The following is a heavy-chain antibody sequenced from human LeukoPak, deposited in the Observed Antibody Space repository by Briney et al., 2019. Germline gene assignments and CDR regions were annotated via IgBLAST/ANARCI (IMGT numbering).Heavy chain of an antibody. Sequence: ASVKVSCKASGYTFTSYYMHWVRQAPGQGLEWMGIINPSGGSTSYAQKFQGRVTMTRDTSTSTVYMELSSLRSEGTAVYYCARDFITIFGVVIRPLDYWGQGTLVTVSS. J-gene: IGHJ4*02. CDR2: INPSGGST. CDR1: GYTFTSYY. CDR3: ARDFITIFGVVIRPLDY. D-gene: IGHD3-3*01. V-gene: IGHV1-46*01.